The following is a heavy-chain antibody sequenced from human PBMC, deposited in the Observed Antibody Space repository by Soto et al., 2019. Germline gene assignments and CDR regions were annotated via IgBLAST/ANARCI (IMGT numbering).Heavy chain of an antibody. J-gene: IGHJ4*02. CDR1: GYTFTSYD. D-gene: IGHD3-22*01. Sequence: VASVKVSCKASGYTFTSYDINWVRQATGQGLEWMGWMNPNSGNTGYAQKFQGRVTMTRSTSINTAYMELSSLRSEDTAVYYCARGGYYYDSSAYYRPFDYWGQGTLVTVSS. CDR2: MNPNSGNT. V-gene: IGHV1-8*01. CDR3: ARGGYYYDSSAYYRPFDY.